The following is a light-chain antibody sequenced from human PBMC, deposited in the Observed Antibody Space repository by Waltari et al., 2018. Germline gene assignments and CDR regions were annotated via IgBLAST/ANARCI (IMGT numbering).Light chain of an antibody. CDR2: DVS. CDR3: CSFTSRSTWV. CDR1: SSHAGGYNY. V-gene: IGLV2-14*01. Sequence: QSALTQPASVSGSPGQSITISFTATSSHAGGYNYVSWYQQRPGKVPKLLIFDVSNPPSGVSNRFSGSKSGNTASLTISGLQAEDESDYYCCSFTSRSTWVFGGGTKLTVL. J-gene: IGLJ3*02.